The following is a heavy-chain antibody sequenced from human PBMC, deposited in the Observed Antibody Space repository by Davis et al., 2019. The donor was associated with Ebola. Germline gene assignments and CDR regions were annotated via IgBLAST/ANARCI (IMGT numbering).Heavy chain of an antibody. Sequence: PGGSLRLSCAASGFTFSSFAMNWVRQVPGKGLEWISYISAGTSTTIHYAESVKGRFTISRDNAKNSVFLQMNSLRPEDTAVYYCVRGSNGWSGMDVWGQGTTVTVSS. D-gene: IGHD6-19*01. CDR2: ISAGTSTTI. CDR1: GFTFSSFA. J-gene: IGHJ6*02. CDR3: VRGSNGWSGMDV. V-gene: IGHV3-48*01.